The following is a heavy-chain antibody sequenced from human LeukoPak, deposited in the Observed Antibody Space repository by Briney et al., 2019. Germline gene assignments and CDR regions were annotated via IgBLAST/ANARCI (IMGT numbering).Heavy chain of an antibody. V-gene: IGHV3-53*01. CDR3: ATRLRYFSLSDY. J-gene: IGHJ4*02. D-gene: IGHD3-9*01. CDR2: IYSGGST. Sequence: PGGSLRLSCAASGFTFSSYAMSWVRQAPGKGLEWVSVIYSGGSTYYADSVKGRFTISRDNSKNTLYLQMNSLRAEDTAVYYCATRLRYFSLSDYWGQGTLVTVSS. CDR1: GFTFSSYA.